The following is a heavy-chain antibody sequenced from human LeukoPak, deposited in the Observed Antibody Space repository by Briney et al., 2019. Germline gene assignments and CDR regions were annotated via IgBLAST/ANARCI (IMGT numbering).Heavy chain of an antibody. CDR1: GYTVSIYG. V-gene: IGHV1-18*01. D-gene: IGHD3-10*01. CDR2: ISAYNSNT. Sequence: ASVTVSFKSSGYTVSIYGISWVRQAPGQGHEWMGWISAYNSNTNYSQKLQGRGTIITDTSTSTAYMELRSLRSDDTAVYYCARDMEPTITMVRGVIPFDPGGQGTLVTVSS. J-gene: IGHJ5*02. CDR3: ARDMEPTITMVRGVIPFDP.